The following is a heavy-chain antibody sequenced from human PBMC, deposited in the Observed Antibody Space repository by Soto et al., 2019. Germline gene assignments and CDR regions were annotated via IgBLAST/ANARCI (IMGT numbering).Heavy chain of an antibody. Sequence: EVQLLESGGGLVQPGGSLRLSCAASGFTFNNYAMSWVRQAPGKGLEWVSPISGGGDTTSYADSVKGRFTVSRDGSKNTLYLQMNSLRAEDTAVYYCAKGRGGSGSLTPRVDFWGQGTLVTVSS. V-gene: IGHV3-23*01. CDR1: GFTFNNYA. CDR2: ISGGGDTT. D-gene: IGHD3-10*01. CDR3: AKGRGGSGSLTPRVDF. J-gene: IGHJ4*02.